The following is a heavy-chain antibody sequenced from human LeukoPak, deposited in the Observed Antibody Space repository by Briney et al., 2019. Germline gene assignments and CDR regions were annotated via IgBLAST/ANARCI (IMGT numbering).Heavy chain of an antibody. CDR2: IWYDGSNK. V-gene: IGHV3-33*01. CDR3: ARDSLRRDFDY. J-gene: IGHJ4*02. Sequence: GGSLRLSCAASGFTFSSYGMHWVRQAPGKGLEWVAVIWYDGSNKYYADSVKGRFTISRDNSKNTLYLQMNSLRAEDTAVYYCARDSLRRDFDYWGQGTLVTVSS. CDR1: GFTFSSYG.